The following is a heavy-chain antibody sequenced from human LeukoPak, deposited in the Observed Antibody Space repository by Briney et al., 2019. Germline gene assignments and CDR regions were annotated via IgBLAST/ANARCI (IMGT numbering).Heavy chain of an antibody. CDR1: GFTFSNYA. CDR3: AKEPYYYNRSGYYHYFDC. CDR2: ISNGGATT. D-gene: IGHD3-22*01. V-gene: IGHV3-23*01. Sequence: PGGSLSLSWAASGFTFSNYAMSWVRQAPGKGLEWVSGISNGGATTDFADSVKGRFTISRDNSKNTLFLQMNTLRAEDTAVYYCAKEPYYYNRSGYYHYFDCWGQGTLVTVSS. J-gene: IGHJ4*02.